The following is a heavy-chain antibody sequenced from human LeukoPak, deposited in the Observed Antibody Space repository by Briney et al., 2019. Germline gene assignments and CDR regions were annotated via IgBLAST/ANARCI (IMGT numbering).Heavy chain of an antibody. D-gene: IGHD3-10*01. CDR2: TIPIFGTA. CDR1: GGTFSSYA. J-gene: IGHJ6*03. CDR3: ASRYYYGSRSYGLRSPYYYYYYMDV. Sequence: GSSVKVSCKASGGTFSSYAISWVRQAPGQGLEWMGGTIPIFGTANYAQKFQDRVTITTDESTSTAYMELSSLRSEETDEHYCASRYYYGSRSYGLRSPYYYYYYMDVWGKGTTVTVSS. V-gene: IGHV1-69*05.